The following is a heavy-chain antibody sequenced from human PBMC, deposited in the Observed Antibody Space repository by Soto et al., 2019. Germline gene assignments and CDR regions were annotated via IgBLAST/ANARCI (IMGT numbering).Heavy chain of an antibody. V-gene: IGHV4-34*01. CDR2: INHSGST. CDR1: GGSFSCYY. D-gene: IGHD4-17*01. Sequence: SETLSLTCAVYGGSFSCYYWSWIRQPPGKGLEWIGEINHSGSTNYNPSLKSRVTISVDTSKNQFSLKLSSVTAADTAAYYCARGTTVTPGVYFDYWGQGTLVTVSS. CDR3: ARGTTVTPGVYFDY. J-gene: IGHJ4*02.